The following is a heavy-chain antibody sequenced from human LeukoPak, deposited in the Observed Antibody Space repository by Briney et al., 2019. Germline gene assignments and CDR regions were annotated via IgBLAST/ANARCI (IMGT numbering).Heavy chain of an antibody. CDR3: ARDSGYYDSSGYRAFDI. J-gene: IGHJ3*02. CDR1: AGSISSYY. Sequence: SETLSLTCTVSAGSISSYYWSWLRQPQGQGLEWIGYIYYSGSTNSKPSLKSRVTISVDTSKSQFSLRLTSVTAAGSVVYYCARDSGYYDSSGYRAFDIWGQGTVVTVSS. D-gene: IGHD3-22*01. V-gene: IGHV4-59*01. CDR2: IYYSGST.